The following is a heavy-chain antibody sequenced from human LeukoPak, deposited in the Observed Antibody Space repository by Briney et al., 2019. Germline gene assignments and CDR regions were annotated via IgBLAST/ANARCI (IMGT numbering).Heavy chain of an antibody. CDR2: ISGSGGST. CDR3: ARAIYYYDSSGYPRANGGYYYYMDV. D-gene: IGHD3-22*01. CDR1: GFTFSSYA. Sequence: GGSLRLSCAASGFTFSSYAMSWVRQAPGKGLEWVSVISGSGGSTYYADSVKGRFTISRDNAKNTLYLQMNSLRAEDTALYHCARAIYYYDSSGYPRANGGYYYYMDVWGKGTTVTISS. V-gene: IGHV3-23*01. J-gene: IGHJ6*03.